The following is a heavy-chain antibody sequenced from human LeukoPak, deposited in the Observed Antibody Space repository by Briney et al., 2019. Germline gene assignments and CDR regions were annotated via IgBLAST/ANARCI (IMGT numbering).Heavy chain of an antibody. V-gene: IGHV3-7*04. D-gene: IGHD1-1*01. CDR1: GFTFSNFW. Sequence: PGGSLRLSCAVSGFTFSNFWMSWVRQAPGRGLEWVANIHPEGNEKYYVESVKGRFTISRDNAKNSLFLQMNGLRVEDTAVYYCARGDDFSGDHWGQGTLVTVSS. J-gene: IGHJ4*02. CDR2: IHPEGNEK. CDR3: ARGDDFSGDH.